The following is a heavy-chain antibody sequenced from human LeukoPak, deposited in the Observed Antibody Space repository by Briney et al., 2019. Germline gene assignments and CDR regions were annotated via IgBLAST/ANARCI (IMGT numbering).Heavy chain of an antibody. D-gene: IGHD3-10*01. J-gene: IGHJ4*02. Sequence: SETLSLTCTVSGGSINSYYWSCIRQPAGKGLEWIGRVYISGSTDYNPSLESRLTMSLDTSKNQFSLRLSSVTAADTAVYYCARAYYYGSGSYGLDYWGQGTLVTVSS. CDR3: ARAYYYGSGSYGLDY. CDR1: GGSINSYY. V-gene: IGHV4-4*07. CDR2: VYISGST.